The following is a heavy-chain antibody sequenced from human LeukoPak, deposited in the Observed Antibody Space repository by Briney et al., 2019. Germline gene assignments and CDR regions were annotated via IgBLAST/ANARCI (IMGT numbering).Heavy chain of an antibody. CDR3: AKDLGPGSMATSPGFDY. CDR1: GLTFNNFA. J-gene: IGHJ4*02. D-gene: IGHD5-24*01. CDR2: ISWNSGSI. Sequence: PGGSLRLSCAASGLTFNNFAMHWVRQAPGKGLEWVSGISWNSGSIGYADSVKSRFTISRDNAKTSLYLQMNSLRAEDTALYYCAKDLGPGSMATSPGFDYWGQGTLVTVSS. V-gene: IGHV3-9*01.